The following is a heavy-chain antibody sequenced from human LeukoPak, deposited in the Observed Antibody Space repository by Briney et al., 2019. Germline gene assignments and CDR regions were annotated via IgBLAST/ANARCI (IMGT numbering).Heavy chain of an antibody. J-gene: IGHJ6*03. Sequence: GGSLRLSCAASGFTFSSYAMSWARQAPGKGLEWVSAISGSGGSTYYADSVKGRFTISRDNSKNTLYLQMNSLRAEDTAVYYCAKAPQSKIFGVVIRNYYYMDVWGKGTTVTVSS. CDR1: GFTFSSYA. CDR3: AKAPQSKIFGVVIRNYYYMDV. CDR2: ISGSGGST. D-gene: IGHD3-3*01. V-gene: IGHV3-23*01.